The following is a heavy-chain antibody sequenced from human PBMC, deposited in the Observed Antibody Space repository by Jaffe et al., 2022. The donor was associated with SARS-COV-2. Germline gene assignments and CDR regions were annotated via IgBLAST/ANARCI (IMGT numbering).Heavy chain of an antibody. CDR2: IGRAGDST. J-gene: IGHJ3*02. Sequence: EVQLVESGGGLVQPGGSLRLSCAASGFTFSNYVMNWVRQAPGRGLEWVSTIGRAGDSTYYADSVKGRFTISRDNSKNTLYLQMNSLRAEDASIYYCAKDIDGGHRADAFDIWGQGTMVAVS. CDR3: AKDIDGGHRADAFDI. V-gene: IGHV3-23*04. D-gene: IGHD2-15*01. CDR1: GFTFSNYV.